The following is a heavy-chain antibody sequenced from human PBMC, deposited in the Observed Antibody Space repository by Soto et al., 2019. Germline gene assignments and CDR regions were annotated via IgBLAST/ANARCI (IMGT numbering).Heavy chain of an antibody. V-gene: IGHV1-3*03. CDR3: ARGDGHSYGSTFDY. CDR1: GYTFTSYA. Sequence: ASVKVSCKASGYTFTSYAMHWVRQAPGQRLEWMGWINAGNGNTKYSQKFQGRVTITRDTSASTAYMELSSLRAEDMAVYYCARGDGHSYGSTFDYWGQGTLVTVSS. D-gene: IGHD5-18*01. CDR2: INAGNGNT. J-gene: IGHJ4*02.